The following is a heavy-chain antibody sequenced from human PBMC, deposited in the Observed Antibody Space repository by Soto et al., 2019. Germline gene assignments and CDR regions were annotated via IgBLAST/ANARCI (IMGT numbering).Heavy chain of an antibody. J-gene: IGHJ6*03. CDR3: ARHWDESYYMDV. CDR1: GGSISSYY. V-gene: IGHV4-59*08. CDR2: IYYSGST. D-gene: IGHD1-26*01. Sequence: SETLSLTCTVSGGSISSYYWSWIRQPPGRGLEWIGYIYYSGSTNYNPSLKSRVTISVDTSKNQFSLRLSSVTAADTAVYYCARHWDESYYMDVWGKGTTVTVSS.